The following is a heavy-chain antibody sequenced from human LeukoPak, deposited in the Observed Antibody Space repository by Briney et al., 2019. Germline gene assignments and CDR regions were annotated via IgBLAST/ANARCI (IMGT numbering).Heavy chain of an antibody. Sequence: GGSLRLSCAASGFTFSSYGMHWVRQAPGKGLEWVAFIRYDVSNKYYADSVKGRVTISRDNSKNTVYLQMKGLRAEDTAVYYCAKDVGAFDYWGQGTLVTVST. CDR1: GFTFSSYG. D-gene: IGHD1-26*01. J-gene: IGHJ4*02. CDR3: AKDVGAFDY. V-gene: IGHV3-30*02. CDR2: IRYDVSNK.